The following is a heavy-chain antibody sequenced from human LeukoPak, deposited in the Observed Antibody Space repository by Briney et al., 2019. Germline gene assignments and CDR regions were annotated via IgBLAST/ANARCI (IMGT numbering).Heavy chain of an antibody. Sequence: SETLSLTCAVYGGSFSGYYWSWIRQPPGKGPEWTGEINHSGSTNYNPSLKSRVTISVDTSKNQFSLKLSSVTAADTAVYYCAREKAVAGLYYFDYWGQGTLVTVSS. CDR3: AREKAVAGLYYFDY. CDR2: INHSGST. J-gene: IGHJ4*02. D-gene: IGHD6-19*01. V-gene: IGHV4-34*01. CDR1: GGSFSGYY.